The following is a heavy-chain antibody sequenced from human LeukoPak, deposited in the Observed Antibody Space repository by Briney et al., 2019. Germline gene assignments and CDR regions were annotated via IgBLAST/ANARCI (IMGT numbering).Heavy chain of an antibody. CDR1: GFTFSSYW. CDR3: ARDFNPAGSSSGWSTCKY. V-gene: IGHV3-7*05. Sequence: PGGTLRLSCAASGFTFSSYWMSWVRQAQGKGLEWVANIKQDGSEKYYVDSVKGRFTISRDNAKNSLFLQMNSLRAEDTAVYYCARDFNPAGSSSGWSTCKYWGQGTLVTVSS. J-gene: IGHJ4*02. CDR2: IKQDGSEK. D-gene: IGHD6-19*01.